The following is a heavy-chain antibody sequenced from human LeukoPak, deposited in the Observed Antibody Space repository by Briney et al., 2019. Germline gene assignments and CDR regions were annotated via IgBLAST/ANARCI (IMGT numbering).Heavy chain of an antibody. V-gene: IGHV4-59*01. Sequence: SETLSLTCTVSGGSINSYYWSWIRQPPGKGLEWIGYIYHSVTTNYNPSLKSRVTISIDTSKNQFSLKLSSVTAADTAVYYCARAPTLYYNFWSGYMLDIWGQGTMVTVSS. J-gene: IGHJ3*02. D-gene: IGHD3-3*01. CDR1: GGSINSYY. CDR2: IYHSVTT. CDR3: ARAPTLYYNFWSGYMLDI.